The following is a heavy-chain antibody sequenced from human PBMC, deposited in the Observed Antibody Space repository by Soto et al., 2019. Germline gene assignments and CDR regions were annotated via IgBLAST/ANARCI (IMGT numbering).Heavy chain of an antibody. Sequence: GGSLRGSCVDLGVTCSSNSMNWVRQAPGKGLEWVSSISSSSSYIYYADSVKGRFTISRDNAKNSLYLQMNSLRAEDTAVYYCARGGSSSWHEEYYYYGMDVWGQGTTVTVSS. CDR1: GVTCSSNS. D-gene: IGHD6-13*01. CDR2: ISSSSSYI. V-gene: IGHV3-21*01. CDR3: ARGGSSSWHEEYYYYGMDV. J-gene: IGHJ6*02.